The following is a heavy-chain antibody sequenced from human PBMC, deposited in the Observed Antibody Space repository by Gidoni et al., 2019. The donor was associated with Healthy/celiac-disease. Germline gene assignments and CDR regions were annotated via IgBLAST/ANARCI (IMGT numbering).Heavy chain of an antibody. CDR2: IYSGGST. D-gene: IGHD3-22*01. CDR1: GFTVSSNY. J-gene: IGHJ6*02. V-gene: IGHV3-53*01. Sequence: EVQLVESGGGLIQPGGSLRLSCAASGFTVSSNYMSWVRQAPGKGLEWVSGIYSGGSTYYADSVKGRFTISRDNSKNTLYLQMNSLRAEDTAVYYCAREWLPYYYGMDVWGQGTTVTVSS. CDR3: AREWLPYYYGMDV.